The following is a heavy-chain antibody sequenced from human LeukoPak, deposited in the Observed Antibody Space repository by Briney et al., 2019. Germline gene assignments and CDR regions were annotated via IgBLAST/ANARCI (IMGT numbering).Heavy chain of an antibody. CDR1: GFTFSNAW. J-gene: IGHJ6*02. Sequence: PGGSLRLSCAASGFTFSNAWMSWVRHAPGKGLEWVGRIKSKTDGGTTDYAAPVKGRFTISRDDSKNTLYLQMNSLKTEDTAVYYCTTDLIYYYDSSGYLGPYGMDAWGQGTTVTVSS. CDR3: TTDLIYYYDSSGYLGPYGMDA. CDR2: IKSKTDGGTT. V-gene: IGHV3-15*01. D-gene: IGHD3-22*01.